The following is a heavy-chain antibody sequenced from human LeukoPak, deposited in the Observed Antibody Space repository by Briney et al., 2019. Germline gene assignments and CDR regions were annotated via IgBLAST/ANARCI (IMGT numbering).Heavy chain of an antibody. Sequence: PGGSLRLSCAASGFTFSSYSMNWVRQAPGKGLEWVSYISSSSSTIYYADSVKGRFTISRDNAKNSLYLQMNSLRAEDTAVYYCARDLALYSGYDAADYWGQGTLVTVSS. D-gene: IGHD5-12*01. CDR2: ISSSSSTI. V-gene: IGHV3-48*04. CDR1: GFTFSSYS. CDR3: ARDLALYSGYDAADY. J-gene: IGHJ4*02.